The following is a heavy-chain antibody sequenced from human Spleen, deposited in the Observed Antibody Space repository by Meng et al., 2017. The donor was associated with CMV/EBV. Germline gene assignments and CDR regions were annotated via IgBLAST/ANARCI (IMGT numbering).Heavy chain of an antibody. CDR3: AKAYSASWYRENYDY. CDR1: GFPVSSNY. J-gene: IGHJ4*02. D-gene: IGHD6-13*01. V-gene: IGHV3-53*01. Sequence: GESLKISCAASGFPVSSNYMNWVRQAPGKGLEWVSLIDNGGTTYYADSVKGRFTVSRDNSKNTLYLQMNSLRAEDTAVYYCAKAYSASWYRENYDYWGQGTLVTVSS. CDR2: IDNGGTT.